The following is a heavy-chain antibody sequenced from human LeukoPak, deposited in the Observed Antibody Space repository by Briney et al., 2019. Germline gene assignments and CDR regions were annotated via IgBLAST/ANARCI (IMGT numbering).Heavy chain of an antibody. J-gene: IGHJ4*02. CDR1: GFSLSTSGMC. CDR3: ARNRSRDSGAYFEY. Sequence: SGPALVKPTQTLTLACTVSGFSLSTSGMCVSWIRQPPGKALEWLARIDWDDDKYYNTSLRTRLTISKDTSKNQVVLTMTNMDPVDTATYYCARNRSRDSGAYFEYWGQGTLVTVSS. V-gene: IGHV2-70*11. D-gene: IGHD4/OR15-4a*01. CDR2: IDWDDDK.